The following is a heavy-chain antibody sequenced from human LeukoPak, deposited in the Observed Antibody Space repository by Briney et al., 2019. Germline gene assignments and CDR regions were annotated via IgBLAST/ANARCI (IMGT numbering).Heavy chain of an antibody. J-gene: IGHJ4*02. V-gene: IGHV4-61*01. D-gene: IGHD3-16*02. CDR1: GGSGSSGSYY. CDR3: ARDGDYVWGSYRSPGYFDY. CDR2: IYYSGST. Sequence: SETLSLTCAVSGGSGSSGSYYWSWIRQPPGKGLEWIGYIYYSGSTNYNPSLKSRVTISVDTSKNQFSLKLSSVTAADTAVYYCARDGDYVWGSYRSPGYFDYWGQGTLVTVSS.